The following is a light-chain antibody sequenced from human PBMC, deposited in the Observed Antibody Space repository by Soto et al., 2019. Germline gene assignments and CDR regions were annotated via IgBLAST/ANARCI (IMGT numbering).Light chain of an antibody. CDR3: CSYALRSTSWV. CDR1: SSDAGSYNL. V-gene: IGLV2-23*01. CDR2: EDI. Sequence: QSALTQPASVSGSPGQSITISCSGISSDAGSYNLVSWYQHHPGKAPKLMIYEDIKRPSGGSNRFSGSKSGNTASLTISGLQAEDEADYYCCSYALRSTSWVFGGGTQLTVL. J-gene: IGLJ3*02.